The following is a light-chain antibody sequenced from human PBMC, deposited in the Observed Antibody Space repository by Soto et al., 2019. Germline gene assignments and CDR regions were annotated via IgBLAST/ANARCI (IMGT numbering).Light chain of an antibody. CDR2: DVS. Sequence: QSVLTQPASLSGSPGQSITISCTGTSGDVGAYDFVSWYQHHPGKAPRLVIYDVSRRPAGASDRFSGSKSGSTASLTISTLQAEDEADYYCVSFTVTYTYVFGTGTKVTVL. J-gene: IGLJ1*01. CDR1: SGDVGAYDF. CDR3: VSFTVTYTYV. V-gene: IGLV2-14*01.